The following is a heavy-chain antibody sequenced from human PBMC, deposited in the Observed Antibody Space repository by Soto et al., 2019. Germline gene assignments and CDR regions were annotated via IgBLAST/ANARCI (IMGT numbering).Heavy chain of an antibody. CDR3: ASERQIESNRGAFDI. D-gene: IGHD2-21*01. J-gene: IGHJ3*02. Sequence: QVQLVQSGAEVKKPGSSVRVSCKASRGAFGSYAVAWVRQAPGQGLDWMGRVIPTYGTPNYAQKFQGRVTMTVDPSTSTAYIDMRGLTSKDTAVYYCASERQIESNRGAFDIWGQGTLDTVSS. V-gene: IGHV1-69*18. CDR1: RGAFGSYA. CDR2: VIPTYGTP.